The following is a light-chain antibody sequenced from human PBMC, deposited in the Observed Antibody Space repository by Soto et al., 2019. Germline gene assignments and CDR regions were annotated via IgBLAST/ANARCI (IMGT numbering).Light chain of an antibody. Sequence: QSVLTQPPSASGTPGQRVTISCSGSTSNIGGNTVNWYQQLPGTAPKLLIYSNNQRPSGVPDRFSGSKSGTSASLAISGLQSEDEADYYCAVWDDSLNGQVFGGGTQLTVL. J-gene: IGLJ3*02. CDR1: TSNIGGNT. CDR3: AVWDDSLNGQV. V-gene: IGLV1-44*01. CDR2: SNN.